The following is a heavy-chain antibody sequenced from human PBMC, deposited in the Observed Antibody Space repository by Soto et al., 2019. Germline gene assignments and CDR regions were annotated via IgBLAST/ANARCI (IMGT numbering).Heavy chain of an antibody. CDR1: GGSFSGYY. CDR2: INHSGST. D-gene: IGHD1-26*01. V-gene: IGHV4-34*01. Sequence: LETLSLTCAVYGGSFSGYYWSWIRQPPGKGLEWIGEINHSGSTNYNPSLKSRVTISVDTSKNQFSLKLSSVTAADTAVYYCARGKVGATGTHYYYYGMDVWGQGTTVTVSS. CDR3: ARGKVGATGTHYYYYGMDV. J-gene: IGHJ6*02.